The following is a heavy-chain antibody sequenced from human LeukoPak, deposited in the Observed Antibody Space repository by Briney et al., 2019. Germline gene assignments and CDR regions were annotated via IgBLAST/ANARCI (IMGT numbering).Heavy chain of an antibody. V-gene: IGHV3-21*01. CDR3: ARGPKLGGYSYGPIDY. CDR2: ISSSSSYI. Sequence: GGSLRLSCAASGFTFSSYSMNWVRQAPGKGLEWVSSISSSSSYIYYADSVEGRFTISRDNAKNSLYLQMNSLRAEDTAVYYCARGPKLGGYSYGPIDYWGQGTLVTVSS. D-gene: IGHD5-18*01. J-gene: IGHJ4*02. CDR1: GFTFSSYS.